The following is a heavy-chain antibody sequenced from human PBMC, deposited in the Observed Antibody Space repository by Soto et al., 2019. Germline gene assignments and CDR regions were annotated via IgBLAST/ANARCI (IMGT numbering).Heavy chain of an antibody. J-gene: IGHJ6*02. V-gene: IGHV1-69*12. CDR2: IIPIVGTA. D-gene: IGHD1-26*01. CDR3: ASREDDVRGGNYSYARDV. Sequence: QVQLVQSGAEVKKPGSSVKVSCKASGGTFSTYAISWVRQAPGQGLEWMGGIIPIVGTADYAQKFQGRVTITAEETTSKADRVLSSMRSEDTAVYYCASREDDVRGGNYSYARDVWGQGTTVTVSS. CDR1: GGTFSTYA.